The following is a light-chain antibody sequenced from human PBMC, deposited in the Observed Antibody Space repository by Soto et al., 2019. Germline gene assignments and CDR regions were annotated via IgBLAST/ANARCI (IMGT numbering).Light chain of an antibody. CDR3: SSYTSSSTPPVV. CDR1: SSDVGGYNY. J-gene: IGLJ2*01. V-gene: IGLV2-14*01. CDR2: DVS. Sequence: QSALTQPASVSGSPGQSITISCTGTSSDVGGYNYVSWYQQHPGKAPKLMIYDVSNRPSGVSKRFSGSKSGNTASLTISGLQAEDEADYYCSSYTSSSTPPVVFGGGTKLTVL.